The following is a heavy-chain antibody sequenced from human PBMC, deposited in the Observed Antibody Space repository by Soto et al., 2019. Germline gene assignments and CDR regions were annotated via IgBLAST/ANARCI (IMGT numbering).Heavy chain of an antibody. D-gene: IGHD2-21*02. CDR3: ARGIAYCGGDCYGPDWFDP. CDR1: GFTFSSYS. V-gene: IGHV3-21*01. Sequence: EVQLVESGGGLVKPGGSLRLSCAASGFTFSSYSMNWVRQAPGKGLEWVSSISSSSSYIYYADSVKGRFTISRDNAKNSLYLQMNSLRAEDTAVYYCARGIAYCGGDCYGPDWFDPWGQGTLVTVSS. CDR2: ISSSSSYI. J-gene: IGHJ5*02.